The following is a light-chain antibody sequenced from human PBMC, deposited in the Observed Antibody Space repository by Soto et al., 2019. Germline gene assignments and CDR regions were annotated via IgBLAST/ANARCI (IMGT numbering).Light chain of an antibody. CDR3: CSYIDRSIPYV. V-gene: IGLV2-14*03. CDR2: DVT. J-gene: IGLJ1*01. CDR1: SSDIGGYDF. Sequence: QSALTQPASVSGSPGQSITISCTGTSSDIGGYDFVSWYQHHPGKAPKLLIYDVTNRPSGVSNRFSGSKSGNTASLTISGLQAEDEADYYCCSYIDRSIPYVFGTGTKLTVL.